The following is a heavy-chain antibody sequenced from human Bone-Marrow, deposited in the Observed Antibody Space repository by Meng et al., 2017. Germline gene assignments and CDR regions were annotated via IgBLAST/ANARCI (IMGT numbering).Heavy chain of an antibody. Sequence: SETLSLTCAVYGGSFSGYYWSWIRQPPGKGLEWIGEINHSGSTNYNPSLKSRVTISVDTSKNHFSLNLTSVTAADTAVYYCARSWYYYDTIDYWGQGKLVTVSS. V-gene: IGHV4-34*01. J-gene: IGHJ4*02. CDR3: ARSWYYYDTIDY. CDR1: GGSFSGYY. CDR2: INHSGST. D-gene: IGHD3-22*01.